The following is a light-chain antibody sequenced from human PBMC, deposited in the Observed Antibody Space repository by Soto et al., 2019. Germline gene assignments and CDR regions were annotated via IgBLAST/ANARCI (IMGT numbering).Light chain of an antibody. V-gene: IGKV3-20*01. CDR1: QTVNRNY. Sequence: EIILTQSPGTLALSPGDGATLSCRASQTVNRNYLAWYHQRPGQPPRLLIYGVSNRASGVPDRFSGDGSGTEVTLTIGRVDPDDFGVYYCQQYIDSPRTFGQGTRVEVK. J-gene: IGKJ1*01. CDR2: GVS. CDR3: QQYIDSPRT.